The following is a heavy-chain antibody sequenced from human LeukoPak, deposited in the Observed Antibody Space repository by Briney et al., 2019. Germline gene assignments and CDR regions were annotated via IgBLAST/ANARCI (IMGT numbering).Heavy chain of an antibody. J-gene: IGHJ5*02. D-gene: IGHD6-13*01. Sequence: ASVKVSCKASGYTFTSYAMHWVRQAAGQRLEWMGWINAGNGNTKYSQKFQGRVTITRDTSASTAYMELSSLRSEDTAVYYCARGAAAGTGDWFGTWGQGTLVTVSS. V-gene: IGHV1-3*01. CDR3: ARGAAAGTGDWFGT. CDR1: GYTFTSYA. CDR2: INAGNGNT.